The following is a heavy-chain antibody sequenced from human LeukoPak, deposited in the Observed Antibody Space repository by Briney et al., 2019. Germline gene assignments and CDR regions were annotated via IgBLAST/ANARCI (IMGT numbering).Heavy chain of an antibody. CDR3: ARRDILTGYPYYYYGMDV. V-gene: IGHV3-74*01. CDR2: INSDGSST. J-gene: IGHJ6*02. CDR1: GFTFSSYW. Sequence: GGSLRLSCAASGFTFSSYWMHWVRQAPGKGLVWVSRINSDGSSTSYADSVKGRFTISRDNAKNTLYLQMNSLRAEDTAVYYCARRDILTGYPYYYYGMDVWGQGTTVTVSS. D-gene: IGHD3-9*01.